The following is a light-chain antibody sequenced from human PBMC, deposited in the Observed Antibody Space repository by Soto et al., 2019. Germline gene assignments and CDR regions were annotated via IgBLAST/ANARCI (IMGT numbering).Light chain of an antibody. Sequence: QSALTQPPSASGSPGQSVTISCTGTISDIGTYYYVSWYQQHPGKAPKLIIYEVSERPSGVPDRFSGSKSGNTASLTVSGLQAEDEAHYYCCSYAGSSTPYVFGTGTKLTVL. CDR2: EVS. CDR1: ISDIGTYYY. V-gene: IGLV2-8*01. J-gene: IGLJ1*01. CDR3: CSYAGSSTPYV.